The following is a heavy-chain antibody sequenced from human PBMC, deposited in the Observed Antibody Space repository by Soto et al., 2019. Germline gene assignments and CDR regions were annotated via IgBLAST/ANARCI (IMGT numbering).Heavy chain of an antibody. CDR3: ARGADYDFWSGYYPFDY. J-gene: IGHJ4*02. V-gene: IGHV4-59*01. D-gene: IGHD3-3*01. CDR2: IYYSGSS. CDR1: GGSISSYY. Sequence: SETLSLTCTVSGGSISSYYWSWIRQPPGKGLEWIGYIYYSGSSNYNPSLKSRVTISVDTSKNQFSLKLSSVTAAETAVYYCARGADYDFWSGYYPFDYWGQGTLVTVS.